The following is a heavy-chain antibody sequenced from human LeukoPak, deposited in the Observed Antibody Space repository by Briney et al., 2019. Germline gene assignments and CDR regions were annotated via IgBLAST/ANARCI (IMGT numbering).Heavy chain of an antibody. J-gene: IGHJ6*02. D-gene: IGHD4-23*01. CDR2: INSDGSST. Sequence: GGSLRLSCAASGFTFRSHWMHWVRQAPGKGLVWVSRINSDGSSTNYADSVKGRFTISRDNAKNTMYLEMNSPRAEDTAVYYCARAGPTGVCQYTMDVWGQGTTVTVSS. CDR1: GFTFRSHW. CDR3: ARAGPTGVCQYTMDV. V-gene: IGHV3-74*01.